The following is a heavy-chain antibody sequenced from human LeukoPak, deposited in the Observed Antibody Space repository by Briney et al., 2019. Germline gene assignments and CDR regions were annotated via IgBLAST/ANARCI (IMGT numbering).Heavy chain of an antibody. J-gene: IGHJ6*02. CDR3: ARGRLTTVTTWYYHGMDV. CDR1: GYTFTSYD. CDR2: MNPNSGNT. Sequence: ASVKVSCKASGYTFTSYDINWVRQATGQGPEWMGWMNPNSGNTGYGQKFQGSVTMTRDTSISTAYMELRSLRSEDTAVYYCARGRLTTVTTWYYHGMDVWGQGTTVTVSS. V-gene: IGHV1-8*01. D-gene: IGHD4-17*01.